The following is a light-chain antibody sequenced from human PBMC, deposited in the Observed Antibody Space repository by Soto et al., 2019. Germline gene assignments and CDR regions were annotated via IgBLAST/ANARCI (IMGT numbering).Light chain of an antibody. Sequence: QSALAQPASVSGFPGQSITISCTGTRSDVGGYHYVSWYQQHPDKAPKLIIYEVRNRPSGISFRFSGSKSGNTASLTISGLQAEDEADYYCSSYTSKSSLIFGGGTKLTVL. V-gene: IGLV2-14*01. CDR2: EVR. CDR3: SSYTSKSSLI. CDR1: RSDVGGYHY. J-gene: IGLJ2*01.